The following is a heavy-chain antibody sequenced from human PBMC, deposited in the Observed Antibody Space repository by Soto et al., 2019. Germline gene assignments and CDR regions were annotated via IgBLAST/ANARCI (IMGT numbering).Heavy chain of an antibody. CDR3: AIEGYSGYGIDY. D-gene: IGHD5-12*01. J-gene: IGHJ4*02. CDR2: LIPIFGTA. Sequence: EASVKVSCNASGGTFSSYAISWVRQAPGQGLEWMGGLIPIFGTANYAQKFQGRVTITADESTSTAYMELSRLRSEDTAVYYCAIEGYSGYGIDYWGQGTLVPFSS. CDR1: GGTFSSYA. V-gene: IGHV1-69*13.